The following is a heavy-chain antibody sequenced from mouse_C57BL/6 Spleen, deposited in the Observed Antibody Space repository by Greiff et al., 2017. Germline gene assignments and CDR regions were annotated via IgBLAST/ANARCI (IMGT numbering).Heavy chain of an antibody. V-gene: IGHV1-80*01. D-gene: IGHD1-1*01. CDR1: GYAFSSYW. Sequence: VKLQESGAELVKPGASVKISCKASGYAFSSYWMNWVKQRPGKGLEWIGQIYPGDGDTNYNGKFKGKATLTADKSSSTAYMQLSSLTSEDSAVYFCARKEYYCSSTGYFDVWGTGTTVTVAS. J-gene: IGHJ1*03. CDR2: IYPGDGDT. CDR3: ARKEYYCSSTGYFDV.